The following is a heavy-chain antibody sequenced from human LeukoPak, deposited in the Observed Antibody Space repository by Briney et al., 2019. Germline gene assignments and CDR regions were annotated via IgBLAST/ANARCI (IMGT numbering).Heavy chain of an antibody. CDR3: ARRYDDYRCFDY. V-gene: IGHV3-7*01. CDR2: IKQDGSEK. Sequence: GGSLRLSCAASGFTFSSYSMNWVRQAPGKGLEWVANIKQDGSEKYYVDSVKGRFTISRDNAKNSLYLQMNSLRAEDTAVYYCARRYDDYRCFDYWGQGTLVTVSS. D-gene: IGHD4-11*01. CDR1: GFTFSSYS. J-gene: IGHJ4*02.